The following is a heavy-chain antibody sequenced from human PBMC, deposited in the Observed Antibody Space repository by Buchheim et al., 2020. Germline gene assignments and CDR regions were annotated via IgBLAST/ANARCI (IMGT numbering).Heavy chain of an antibody. J-gene: IGHJ4*02. Sequence: EVQLVESGGGLVKPGGSLRLSCAASGFTFSSYSMNWVRQAPGKGLEWVSSISSSSSYISYADSVKGRFTISRDNAKNSLYLQMNSLRAEDTAVYYCARTTRRGLMTCSYFDYWGQGTL. V-gene: IGHV3-21*01. CDR3: ARTTRRGLMTCSYFDY. CDR2: ISSSSSYI. D-gene: IGHD2-8*01. CDR1: GFTFSSYS.